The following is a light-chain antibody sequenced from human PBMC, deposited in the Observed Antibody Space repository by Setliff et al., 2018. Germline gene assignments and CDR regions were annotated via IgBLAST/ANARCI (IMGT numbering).Light chain of an antibody. CDR3: ATWDDSLNGYV. CDR1: SSNIGSHS. CDR2: KNS. Sequence: QSALTQPPSASGTPGQRVTISCSGSSSNIGSHSVSWYQQLPGTAPKLLIYKNSQRSSGVPDRFSGSKSGTSAPLAISGLQSEDEADYHCATWDDSLNGYVFASGTKVTVL. J-gene: IGLJ1*01. V-gene: IGLV1-44*01.